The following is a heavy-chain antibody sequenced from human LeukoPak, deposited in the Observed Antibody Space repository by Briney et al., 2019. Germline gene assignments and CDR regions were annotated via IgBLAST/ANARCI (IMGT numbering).Heavy chain of an antibody. D-gene: IGHD2-8*01. Sequence: GGSLRLSCAASGFTFSSYAMSWVRQAPGKGLEWVSAISDSGGSTYDADSVKGRCTISRDNSKNTLYLQMNSLRAEDTAVYYCAKDTSIGRYCTNGVCSPFDYWGQGTLVTVSS. V-gene: IGHV3-23*01. CDR1: GFTFSSYA. CDR3: AKDTSIGRYCTNGVCSPFDY. CDR2: ISDSGGST. J-gene: IGHJ4*02.